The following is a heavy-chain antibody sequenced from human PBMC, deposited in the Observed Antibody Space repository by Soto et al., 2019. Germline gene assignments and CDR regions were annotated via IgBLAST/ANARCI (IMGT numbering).Heavy chain of an antibody. V-gene: IGHV3-30*18. Sequence: PGGSLRLSCAASGFTFSSYGMHWVRQAPGKGLEWVAVISYDGSNKYYADSVKGRFTISRDNSKNTLYLQMNSLRAEDTAVYYCAKGARPTVFDYYYYGMGVWGQGTTVTVSS. CDR3: AKGARPTVFDYYYYGMGV. D-gene: IGHD4-4*01. CDR2: ISYDGSNK. CDR1: GFTFSSYG. J-gene: IGHJ6*02.